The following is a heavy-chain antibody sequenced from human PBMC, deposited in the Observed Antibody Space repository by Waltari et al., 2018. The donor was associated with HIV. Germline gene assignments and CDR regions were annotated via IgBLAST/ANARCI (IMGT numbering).Heavy chain of an antibody. CDR3: ARHSTVGLRLGELSPRIDF. CDR1: GGSLPRSSFY. CDR2: VYYSGST. D-gene: IGHD3-16*02. J-gene: IGHJ4*02. Sequence: QPQLQESGPGLVKPSATLSLTCSVPGGSLPRSSFYWVWIRQPPGKGLEWIGNVYYSGSTNHNPSLKSRVTISADTSTNQFSLKLSSVTAADTAIYFCARHSTVGLRLGELSPRIDFWGQGTLVIVSS. V-gene: IGHV4-39*01.